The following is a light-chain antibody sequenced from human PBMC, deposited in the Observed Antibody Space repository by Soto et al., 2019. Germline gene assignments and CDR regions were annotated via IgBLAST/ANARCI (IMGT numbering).Light chain of an antibody. Sequence: QSALTQPPSASGSPGQSVTISCTGTSSDVGAYNYVSWYQQYPGKAPKLMIYEVTKRPSGVPDRFSGSKSGNTASLTVSGRQDADEADYYCTSYVGSDIYVFGGGTKLTVL. CDR3: TSYVGSDIYV. V-gene: IGLV2-8*01. CDR2: EVT. J-gene: IGLJ3*02. CDR1: SSDVGAYNY.